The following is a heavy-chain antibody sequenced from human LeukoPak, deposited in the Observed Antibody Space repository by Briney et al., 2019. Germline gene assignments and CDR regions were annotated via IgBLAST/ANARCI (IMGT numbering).Heavy chain of an antibody. CDR1: GYTFTGYY. CDR3: ARVELYFDWSGAFDI. Sequence: GASVKVSCKASGYTFTGYYMHWVRQAPGQGLEWMGWINPNSGGTNYAQKFQGRVTMTRDTSISTAYMELSRLRSDDTAVYYCARVELYFDWSGAFDIWGQGTMVTVSS. V-gene: IGHV1-2*02. CDR2: INPNSGGT. D-gene: IGHD3-9*01. J-gene: IGHJ3*02.